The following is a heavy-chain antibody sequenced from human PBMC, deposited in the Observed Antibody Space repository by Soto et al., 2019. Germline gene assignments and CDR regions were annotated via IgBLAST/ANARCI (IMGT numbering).Heavy chain of an antibody. V-gene: IGHV3-30-3*01. J-gene: IGHJ6*02. Sequence: GGSLRLSCAASGFTFSSYAMHWVRQAPGKGLEWVAVISYDGSNKYYADSVKGRFTISRDNSKNTLYLQMNSLRAEDTAVYYCARDPYSSSSLGIYYYYYGMDVWGQGTTVTVSS. D-gene: IGHD6-6*01. CDR2: ISYDGSNK. CDR3: ARDPYSSSSLGIYYYYYGMDV. CDR1: GFTFSSYA.